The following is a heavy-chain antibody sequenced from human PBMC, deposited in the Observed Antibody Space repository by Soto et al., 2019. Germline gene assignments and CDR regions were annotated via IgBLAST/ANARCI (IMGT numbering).Heavy chain of an antibody. CDR2: ISYDGSNK. Sequence: VQLVESGGGVVQPGRSLRLSCAASGFTFSSYAMHWVRQAPGKGLERVAVISYDGSNKYYADSVKGRFTISRDNSKNTLYLQMNSLRAEDTAVYYCARDPIYCSGGSCYLQLYYYYGMDVWGQGTTVTVSS. J-gene: IGHJ6*02. D-gene: IGHD2-15*01. CDR1: GFTFSSYA. CDR3: ARDPIYCSGGSCYLQLYYYYGMDV. V-gene: IGHV3-30-3*01.